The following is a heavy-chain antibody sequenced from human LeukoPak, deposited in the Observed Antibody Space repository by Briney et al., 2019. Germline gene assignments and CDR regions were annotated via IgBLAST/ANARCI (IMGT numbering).Heavy chain of an antibody. D-gene: IGHD1-26*01. V-gene: IGHV4-34*01. CDR3: ARASGSYLRLGAFDI. Sequence: SETLSLTCAVYGGSFSGYYWSWIRQPPGKGLEWIGEINHSGSTNYNPSLKSRVTISVDTSKNQFSLKLSSVTAADTAVYYCARASGSYLRLGAFDIWGQGTMVTVSS. J-gene: IGHJ3*02. CDR2: INHSGST. CDR1: GGSFSGYY.